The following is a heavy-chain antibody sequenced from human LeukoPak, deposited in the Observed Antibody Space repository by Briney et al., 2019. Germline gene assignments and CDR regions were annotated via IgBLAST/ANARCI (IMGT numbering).Heavy chain of an antibody. CDR3: ASPQEATQLAFDY. CDR2: IIPIFGTA. J-gene: IGHJ4*02. CDR1: GGTFSSYA. V-gene: IGHV1-69*01. Sequence: GASVKVSCKASGGTFSSYAISWVRQAPGQGPEWMGGIIPIFGTANYAQKFQGRVTITADESTSTAYMELSSLRSEDTAVYYCASPQEATQLAFDYWGQGTLVTVSS. D-gene: IGHD1-1*01.